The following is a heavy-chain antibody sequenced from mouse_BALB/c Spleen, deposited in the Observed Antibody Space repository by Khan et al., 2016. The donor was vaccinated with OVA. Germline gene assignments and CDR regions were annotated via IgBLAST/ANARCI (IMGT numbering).Heavy chain of an antibody. J-gene: IGHJ4*01. Sequence: VELVESGPGLVAPSQRLSITCNVSGFSLTDHGVSWIRQPPGKGLEWLGVIWGSGSTNYNTVLKSRLSISKENSKSQVFLKMNSLQTHDTAMYYCAKQLWTSYCGMAYWGQGTSVTVSS. D-gene: IGHD1-1*02. V-gene: IGHV2-6-5*01. CDR3: AKQLWTSYCGMAY. CDR1: GFSLTDHG. CDR2: IWGSGST.